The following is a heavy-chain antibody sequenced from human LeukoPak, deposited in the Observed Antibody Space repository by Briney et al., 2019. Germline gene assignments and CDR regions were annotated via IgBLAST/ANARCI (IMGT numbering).Heavy chain of an antibody. Sequence: EASVKVSCKASGYTFTGYYMHWVRQAPEQGLEWMGWINPNSGGTNYAQKFQGRVTMTRDTSISTAYMELSRLRSDDTAVYYCARAGVDTAMAGRWGQGTLVTVSS. CDR3: ARAGVDTAMAGR. D-gene: IGHD5-18*01. V-gene: IGHV1-2*02. J-gene: IGHJ4*02. CDR1: GYTFTGYY. CDR2: INPNSGGT.